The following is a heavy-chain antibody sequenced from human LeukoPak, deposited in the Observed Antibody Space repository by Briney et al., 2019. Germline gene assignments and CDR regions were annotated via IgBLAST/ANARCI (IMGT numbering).Heavy chain of an antibody. J-gene: IGHJ4*02. Sequence: SVKVSCKASGGTFSSYAISWVRQAPGQGLEWMGGIIPIFGTANYAQKFQGRATITTDESTSTAYMELSSLRSEDTAVYYCARSLEYSSSASFDYWGQGTLVTVSS. CDR3: ARSLEYSSSASFDY. D-gene: IGHD6-6*01. CDR1: GGTFSSYA. CDR2: IIPIFGTA. V-gene: IGHV1-69*05.